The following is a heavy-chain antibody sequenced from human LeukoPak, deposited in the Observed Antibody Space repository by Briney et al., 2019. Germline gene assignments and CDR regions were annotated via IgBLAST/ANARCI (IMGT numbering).Heavy chain of an antibody. CDR1: GGSISSYY. Sequence: MASETLSLTCTVSGGSISSYYWSWIRQPPGKGLEWIGEINHSGSTNYNPSLKSRVTISVDTSKNQFSLKRSSVTAADTAVYYCARGGVGGIDYWGQGTLVTVSS. D-gene: IGHD3-16*01. V-gene: IGHV4-34*09. J-gene: IGHJ4*02. CDR3: ARGGVGGIDY. CDR2: INHSGST.